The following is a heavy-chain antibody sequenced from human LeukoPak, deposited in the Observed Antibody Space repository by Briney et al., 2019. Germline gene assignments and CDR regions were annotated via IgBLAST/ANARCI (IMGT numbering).Heavy chain of an antibody. J-gene: IGHJ4*02. D-gene: IGHD2-15*01. CDR2: IISIFGTA. CDR3: AREGIAATGSNDY. Sequence: SVKVSCKASGGTFSSYAISWVRQAPGQGLEWMGGIISIFGTANYAQKFQGRVTITADKSTSTAYMELSSLRSEDTAVYYCAREGIAATGSNDYWGQGTLVTVSS. CDR1: GGTFSSYA. V-gene: IGHV1-69*06.